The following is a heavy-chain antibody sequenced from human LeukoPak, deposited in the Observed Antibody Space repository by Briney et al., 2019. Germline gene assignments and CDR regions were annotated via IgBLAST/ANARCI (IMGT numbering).Heavy chain of an antibody. CDR1: GFTFSSYS. J-gene: IGHJ4*02. D-gene: IGHD3-16*02. V-gene: IGHV3-21*04. CDR3: AKSVRVWGSYRSTYFDY. Sequence: GGSLRLSCAASGFTFSSYSMNWVRQAPGKGLEWVSSISSSSSYIYYADSVKGRFTISRDNAKNSLYLQMNSLRAEDTAVYYCAKSVRVWGSYRSTYFDYWGQGTLVTVSS. CDR2: ISSSSSYI.